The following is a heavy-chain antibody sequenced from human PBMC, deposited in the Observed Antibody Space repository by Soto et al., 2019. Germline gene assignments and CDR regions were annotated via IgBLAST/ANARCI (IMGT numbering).Heavy chain of an antibody. Sequence: PGGSLRLSCSASGFTFSSYAMHWVRQAPGKGLEYVPAISSSGGSTYYADSVKGRFTISRDNSKNTLYLQMSSLRAEDTAVYYCVKGGPHGGGLLNWFDPWGQGTLVTVSS. D-gene: IGHD3-10*01. V-gene: IGHV3-64D*06. CDR2: ISSSGGST. CDR3: VKGGPHGGGLLNWFDP. J-gene: IGHJ5*02. CDR1: GFTFSSYA.